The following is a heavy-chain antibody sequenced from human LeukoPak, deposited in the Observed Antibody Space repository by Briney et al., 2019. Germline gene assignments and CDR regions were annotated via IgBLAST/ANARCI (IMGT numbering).Heavy chain of an antibody. CDR3: AREDLRNGDYGPFDY. D-gene: IGHD4-17*01. Sequence: ASETLSLTCTVSGYSISSGYYWAWIRQPPGKGLEWIGEINHSGSTNYNPSLKSRVTISVDTSKNQFSLKLSSVTAADTAVYYCAREDLRNGDYGPFDYWGQGTLVTVSS. V-gene: IGHV4-38-2*02. CDR1: GYSISSGYY. CDR2: INHSGST. J-gene: IGHJ4*02.